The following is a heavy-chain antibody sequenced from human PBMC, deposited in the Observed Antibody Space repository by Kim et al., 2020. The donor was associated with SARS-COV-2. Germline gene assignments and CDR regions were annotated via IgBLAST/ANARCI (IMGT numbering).Heavy chain of an antibody. CDR1: GGSISSYY. CDR3: ARDLSSLGPRGMDV. J-gene: IGHJ6*02. CDR2: MYYSGST. D-gene: IGHD3-10*01. V-gene: IGHV4-59*01. Sequence: SETLSLTCTVSGGSISSYYWSWIRQPPGKGLEWIGYMYYSGSTDYDPSLKSRVTISVDTSKNQFFLRLTSVTAADTAVYYCARDLSSLGPRGMDVWGQG.